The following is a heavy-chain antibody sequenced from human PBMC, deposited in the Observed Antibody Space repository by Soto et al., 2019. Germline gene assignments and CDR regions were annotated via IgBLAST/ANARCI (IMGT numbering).Heavy chain of an antibody. CDR1: GFTFSSYA. V-gene: IGHV3-23*01. J-gene: IGHJ4*02. CDR2: VSIGGST. D-gene: IGHD2-15*01. CDR3: ANRRGAGGHFDY. Sequence: DVQLLESGGGLVQPAGSLRLSCAASGFTFSSYAMGWVRQGPGKGLEWVAVVSIGGSTHYADSVRGRFTISRDNSKNPLSLQIYSLTAEDTAVYFCANRRGAGGHFDYWGQGALGTDSS.